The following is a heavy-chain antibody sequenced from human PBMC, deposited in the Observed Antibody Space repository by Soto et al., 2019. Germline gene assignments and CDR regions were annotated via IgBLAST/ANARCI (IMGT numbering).Heavy chain of an antibody. V-gene: IGHV4-34*01. J-gene: IGHJ6*03. CDR2: INHSGST. Sequence: SETLSLTCAVYGGSFSGYYWSWIRQPPGKGLEWIGEINHSGSTNYNPSLKSRVTISVDTSKNQFSLKLSSVTAADTAVYYCARSAYYYYYMDVWGKGTTVTVSS. CDR3: ARSAYYYYYMDV. CDR1: GGSFSGYY.